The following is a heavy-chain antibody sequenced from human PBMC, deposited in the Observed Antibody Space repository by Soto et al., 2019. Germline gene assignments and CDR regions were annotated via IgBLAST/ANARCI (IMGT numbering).Heavy chain of an antibody. D-gene: IGHD6-19*01. V-gene: IGHV1-18*04. J-gene: IGHJ6*02. CDR1: GYTFPSYG. Sequence: ASVKVSCNASGYTFPSYGTSWVRQAPGQGLEWMGWISAYNGNTNYAQKLQGRVTMTTDTSTSTAYMELRSLRSDDTAVYYCAREAISGWSYYEYYGMDVWRQGTTVTVSS. CDR3: AREAISGWSYYEYYGMDV. CDR2: ISAYNGNT.